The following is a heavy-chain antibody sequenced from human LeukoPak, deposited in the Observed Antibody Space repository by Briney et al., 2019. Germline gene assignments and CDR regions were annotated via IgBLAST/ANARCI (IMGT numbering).Heavy chain of an antibody. Sequence: ASVKVSCKASGYTFTSYYMHWVRQAPGQGLEWMGIINPSGGSTSYAQKFQGRVTMTRDMSTSTVYMELSSLRSEDTAVHYCARWRAGGEGIVDAFDIWGQGTMVTVSS. CDR3: ARWRAGGEGIVDAFDI. J-gene: IGHJ3*02. CDR1: GYTFTSYY. V-gene: IGHV1-46*01. D-gene: IGHD2-21*01. CDR2: INPSGGST.